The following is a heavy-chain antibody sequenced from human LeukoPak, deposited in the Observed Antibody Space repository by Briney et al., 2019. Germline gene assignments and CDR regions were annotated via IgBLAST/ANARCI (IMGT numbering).Heavy chain of an antibody. CDR2: IIPIFGTA. V-gene: IGHV1-69*13. CDR1: GGTFSSYA. Sequence: SVKVSCKASGGTFSSYAISWVRQAPGQGLEWMGGIIPIFGTANYAQKFQGRVTITADESTSTAYMELSSLRSEDAAVYYCARRSYCGGDCYTNWFDPWGQGTLVTVSS. D-gene: IGHD2-21*02. CDR3: ARRSYCGGDCYTNWFDP. J-gene: IGHJ5*02.